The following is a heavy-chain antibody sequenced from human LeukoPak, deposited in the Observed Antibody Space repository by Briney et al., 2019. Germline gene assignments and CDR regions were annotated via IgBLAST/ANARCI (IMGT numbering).Heavy chain of an antibody. Sequence: GGSLRLSCAASGFTFSSYAMSWVRQAPGKGLEWVSAISGSGGSTYYADSVKGRFTISRDNSKNTLYLQMNSLRADDTAVYYAAKDRGYSSGWYSDYWGQGTLVTVSS. CDR3: AKDRGYSSGWYSDY. CDR1: GFTFSSYA. V-gene: IGHV3-23*01. D-gene: IGHD6-19*01. J-gene: IGHJ4*02. CDR2: ISGSGGST.